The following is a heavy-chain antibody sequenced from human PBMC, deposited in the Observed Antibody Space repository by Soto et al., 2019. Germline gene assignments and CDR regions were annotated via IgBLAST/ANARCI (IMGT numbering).Heavy chain of an antibody. J-gene: IGHJ5*01. D-gene: IGHD3-22*01. V-gene: IGHV1-18*01. Sequence: ASVKVSCKAFGYSFSYYGINWVRQAPGQGLEWMGWSNPYNGHKNYAQKFADRLTMTTDTSTTTVSLELRNLKSDDTAVYYCVRDRLRGYDNSGFYSWG. CDR1: GYSFSYYG. CDR2: SNPYNGHK. CDR3: VRDRLRGYDNSGFYS.